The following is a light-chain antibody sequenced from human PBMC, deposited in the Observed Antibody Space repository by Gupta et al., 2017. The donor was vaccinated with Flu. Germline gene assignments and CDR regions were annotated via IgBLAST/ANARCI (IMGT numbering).Light chain of an antibody. CDR2: DDT. J-gene: IGLJ1*01. Sequence: SYVLTQPPSVSVAPGQTARITCGGNNIGTKSVHWYQQRPGQAPVMVVYDDTDRPSGIPERFSGSNSGNTATLTISRVEAGDEADYYCQVWDASDLPYVFGTGTKVTVL. CDR3: QVWDASDLPYV. CDR1: NIGTKS. V-gene: IGLV3-21*02.